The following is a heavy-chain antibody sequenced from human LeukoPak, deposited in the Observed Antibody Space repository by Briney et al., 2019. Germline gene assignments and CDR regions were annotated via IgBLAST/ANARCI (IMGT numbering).Heavy chain of an antibody. CDR2: INHSGST. J-gene: IGHJ5*02. CDR1: GGSLSGYY. Sequence: PSETLSLTCAVYGGSLSGYYWNWIRQPPGKGLEWIGDINHSGSTSYNPSLKSRVTISGDTSKNQFYLKLRSVTAADTAVYYCARGPQYPWFDPWGQGTLVTVSS. CDR3: ARGPQYPWFDP. D-gene: IGHD4-11*01. V-gene: IGHV4-34*01.